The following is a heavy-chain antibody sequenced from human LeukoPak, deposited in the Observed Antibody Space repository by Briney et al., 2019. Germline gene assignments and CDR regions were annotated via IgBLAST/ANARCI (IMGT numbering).Heavy chain of an antibody. J-gene: IGHJ4*02. Sequence: SETLSLTCAVYGGSFSGYYWSWIRQPPGKGLEWIGEINHSGSTNYNPSLKSRVTISVDTSKNQFSLKLSSVTAADTAVYYCASTFLVRGALDYWGQGTLVTVSS. CDR3: ASTFLVRGALDY. CDR1: GGSFSGYY. V-gene: IGHV4-34*01. D-gene: IGHD3-10*01. CDR2: INHSGST.